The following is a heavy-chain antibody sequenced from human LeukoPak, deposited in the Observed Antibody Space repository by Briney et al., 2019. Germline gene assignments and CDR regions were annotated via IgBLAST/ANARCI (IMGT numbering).Heavy chain of an antibody. J-gene: IGHJ4*02. Sequence: GGSLRLSCAASGFTFSSYWMHWVRQAPGKGLVWVSRMNSDGSRTSYADSVKGRMTISRDNSKNTLYLQMNSLRAEDTAVYYWARGGYYDSSGYYPFDYWGQGTLVTVSS. V-gene: IGHV3-74*01. CDR2: MNSDGSRT. D-gene: IGHD3-22*01. CDR3: ARGGYYDSSGYYPFDY. CDR1: GFTFSSYW.